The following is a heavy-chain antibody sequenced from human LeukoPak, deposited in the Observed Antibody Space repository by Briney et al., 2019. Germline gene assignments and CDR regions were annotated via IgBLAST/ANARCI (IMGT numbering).Heavy chain of an antibody. CDR1: GFTFSSYA. CDR3: AKINGGWFGELFGPFDY. V-gene: IGHV3-23*01. D-gene: IGHD3-10*01. CDR2: ISGSGGST. J-gene: IGHJ4*02. Sequence: GGSPRLSCAASGFTFSSYAMSWVRQAPGKGLEWVSAISGSGGSTYYADSVKGRFTISRDNSKNTLYLQMNSLRAEDTAVYYCAKINGGWFGELFGPFDYWGQGTLVTVSS.